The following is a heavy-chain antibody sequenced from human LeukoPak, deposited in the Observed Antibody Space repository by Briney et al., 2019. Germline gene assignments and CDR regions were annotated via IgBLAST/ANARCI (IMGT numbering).Heavy chain of an antibody. CDR1: GITFSNNW. D-gene: IGHD1-26*01. Sequence: PGGSLRLSCAASGITFSNNWIHWVRQAPGEGLVWVSRINTDGTTTSYADSVKGRFTISRDNAKNTVYLQMNSLRAEDTAVYYCARESLVGATSNFDYWGQGTLVTVSS. CDR2: INTDGTTT. J-gene: IGHJ4*02. V-gene: IGHV3-74*01. CDR3: ARESLVGATSNFDY.